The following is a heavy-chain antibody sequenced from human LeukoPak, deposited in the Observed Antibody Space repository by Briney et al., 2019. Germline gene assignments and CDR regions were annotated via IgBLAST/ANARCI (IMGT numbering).Heavy chain of an antibody. J-gene: IGHJ4*02. CDR3: ARWPIYGSGSYYGY. Sequence: ASVKVSCKASGYTFSGYYMHWVRHAPGQGLEWMGWINPNSGGTHYAQKFQGRVTMTRDTSISTAYMELSRLRSDDTAVYYCARWPIYGSGSYYGYWGQGTLVTVSS. D-gene: IGHD3-10*01. V-gene: IGHV1-2*02. CDR2: INPNSGGT. CDR1: GYTFSGYY.